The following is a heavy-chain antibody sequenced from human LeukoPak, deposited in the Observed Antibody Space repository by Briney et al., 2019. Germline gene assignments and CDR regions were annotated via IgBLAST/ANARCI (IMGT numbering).Heavy chain of an antibody. J-gene: IGHJ5*02. V-gene: IGHV1-18*01. CDR3: ARDQYYYGSGDCGWYDP. Sequence: ASVKLSCNASGYTFTSYGISWVRQAPGHGLEWMGWISAYNGNTNYAQKLQGRVTMTTDTSTSTAYMELRSLRSDDTAVYYCARDQYYYGSGDCGWYDPWGQGTLVTVSS. D-gene: IGHD3-10*01. CDR1: GYTFTSYG. CDR2: ISAYNGNT.